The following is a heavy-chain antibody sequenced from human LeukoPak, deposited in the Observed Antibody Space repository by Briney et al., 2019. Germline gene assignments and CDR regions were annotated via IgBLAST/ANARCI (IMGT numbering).Heavy chain of an antibody. Sequence: GGSLRLSCAASGFTFSSYEMNWVRQAPGKGLEWVSYISSSGSTIYYADSVKGRFTISRDNAKNSPYLQMNSLRAEDTAVYYCARVNYYGSGSYYENWFDPWGQGTLVTVSS. D-gene: IGHD3-10*01. J-gene: IGHJ5*02. CDR1: GFTFSSYE. CDR2: ISSSGSTI. CDR3: ARVNYYGSGSYYENWFDP. V-gene: IGHV3-48*03.